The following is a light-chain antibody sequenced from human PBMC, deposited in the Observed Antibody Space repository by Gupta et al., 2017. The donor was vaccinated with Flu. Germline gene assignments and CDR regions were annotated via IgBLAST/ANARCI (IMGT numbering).Light chain of an antibody. CDR3: HQSSSFPWT. Sequence: PDFQSVNPKEKVTITCRASQSIGSNLHWYQQKPDQSPKLLIKYASQSFSGVPSRFSGSGSGTDFTLTINSLEAEDAATYFCHQSSSFPWTFGQGTKVEIK. CDR1: QSIGSN. J-gene: IGKJ1*01. V-gene: IGKV6-21*01. CDR2: YAS.